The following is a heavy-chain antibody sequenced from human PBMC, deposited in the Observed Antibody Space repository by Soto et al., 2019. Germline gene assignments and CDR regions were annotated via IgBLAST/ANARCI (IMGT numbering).Heavy chain of an antibody. V-gene: IGHV4-31*03. CDR2: IYYSGST. J-gene: IGHJ5*02. Sequence: QVQLQESGPGLVKPSQTLSLTCTVSGGSISSGGYYWSWIRQHPGKGLEWIRYIYYSGSTYSNPPPXRXXTMSVDPSKTQFSLKLTSVTAADTAVYYCARSVFPWGQGTLVTVSS. CDR3: ARSVFP. CDR1: GGSISSGGYY.